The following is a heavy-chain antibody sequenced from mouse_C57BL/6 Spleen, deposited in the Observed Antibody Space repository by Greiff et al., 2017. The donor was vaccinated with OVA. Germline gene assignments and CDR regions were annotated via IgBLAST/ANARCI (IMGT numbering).Heavy chain of an antibody. CDR2: ISSGGSYT. Sequence: DVQLVESGGDLVKPGGSLKLSCAASGFTFSSYGMSWVRQTPDKRLEWVATISSGGSYTYYPDSVKGRFTISRDNAKNTLYLQMSSLKSEDTAMYYCARRITPDYYAMDYWGQGTSVTVSS. V-gene: IGHV5-6*01. CDR1: GFTFSSYG. J-gene: IGHJ4*01. D-gene: IGHD2-4*01. CDR3: ARRITPDYYAMDY.